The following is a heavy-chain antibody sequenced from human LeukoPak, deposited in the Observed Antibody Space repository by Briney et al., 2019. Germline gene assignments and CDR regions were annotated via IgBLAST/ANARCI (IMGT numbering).Heavy chain of an antibody. V-gene: IGHV1-18*01. J-gene: IGHJ4*02. D-gene: IGHD3-10*01. CDR1: GYTFTNDG. Sequence: GASVKVSCKASGYTFTNDGISWVRQAPGQGLEWMGWISTYNAKTSSAQRFQGRFTMTADTSTDTAYMELRSLTSDDTAVFYCARDLVSLLHGSGIDYWGQGTQVTVSA. CDR3: ARDLVSLLHGSGIDY. CDR2: ISTYNAKT.